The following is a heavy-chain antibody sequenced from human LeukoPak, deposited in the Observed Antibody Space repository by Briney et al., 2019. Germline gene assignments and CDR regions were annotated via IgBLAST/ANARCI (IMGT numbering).Heavy chain of an antibody. J-gene: IGHJ6*02. Sequence: GGSLRLSCAASGFTFSSYWMSWVRQAPGKGLEWVANIKQDGSEKYYVDSVKGRFTISRDNAKNSLYLQMNSLRAEDTAVYYCARDYDSSGYGRSYYYGMDVWGQGTTVTVSS. CDR2: IKQDGSEK. D-gene: IGHD3-22*01. CDR3: ARDYDSSGYGRSYYYGMDV. V-gene: IGHV3-7*01. CDR1: GFTFSSYW.